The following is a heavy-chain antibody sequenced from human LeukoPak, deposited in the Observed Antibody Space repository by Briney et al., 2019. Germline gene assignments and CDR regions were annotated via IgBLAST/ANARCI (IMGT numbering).Heavy chain of an antibody. CDR3: ASPGLGTAAGTYFDY. J-gene: IGHJ4*02. Sequence: SETLSLTCTVSGDSISSDYWSWIRQPPGKGLEYIAYIHYSGSTDYNPSLKSRVTISVDTSKNQFSLKLSSVTAADTAVYYCASPGLGTAAGTYFDYWGQGTLVTVSS. V-gene: IGHV4-59*08. D-gene: IGHD6-13*01. CDR2: IHYSGST. CDR1: GDSISSDY.